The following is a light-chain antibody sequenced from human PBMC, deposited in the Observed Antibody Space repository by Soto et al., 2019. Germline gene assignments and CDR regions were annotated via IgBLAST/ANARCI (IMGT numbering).Light chain of an antibody. CDR3: QQYGSSPRA. Sequence: ESVLTQSPGTLSLSPGERATLSCRASQSVTSSYLAWYQQEPGQAPTLLIYGASSRATGIPDRFSGSGSGTDFTRTISRLEPEDFAVYYCQQYGSSPRAFGQGTKVEIK. J-gene: IGKJ1*01. V-gene: IGKV3-20*01. CDR1: QSVTSSY. CDR2: GAS.